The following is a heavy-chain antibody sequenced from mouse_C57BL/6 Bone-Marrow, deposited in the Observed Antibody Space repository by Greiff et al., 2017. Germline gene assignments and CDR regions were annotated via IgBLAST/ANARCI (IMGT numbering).Heavy chain of an antibody. CDR1: GFTFSSYT. CDR3: ARRPRDYFDY. CDR2: ISGGGGNT. V-gene: IGHV5-9*01. J-gene: IGHJ2*01. Sequence: DVHLVESGGGLVKPGGSLKLSCAASGFTFSSYTMSWVRQTPEKRLEWVATISGGGGNTYYPDSVKGRFTISRDNAKNTLYLQMSSLRSEDTALYYCARRPRDYFDYWGQGTTLTVSS.